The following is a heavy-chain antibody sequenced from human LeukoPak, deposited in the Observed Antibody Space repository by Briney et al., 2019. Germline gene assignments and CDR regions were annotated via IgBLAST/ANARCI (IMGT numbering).Heavy chain of an antibody. V-gene: IGHV3-30-3*01. CDR3: ARGAYDFWSGIDY. CDR2: ISYDTSNK. Sequence: GGSLRLSCAASGFTFSTYAMHWVRQAPGKGLEWVAVISYDTSNKYYADSVKGRFTISRDNSENTLYLQMNSLRAEDTAVYYCARGAYDFWSGIDYWGQGTLVTVSS. D-gene: IGHD3-3*01. J-gene: IGHJ4*02. CDR1: GFTFSTYA.